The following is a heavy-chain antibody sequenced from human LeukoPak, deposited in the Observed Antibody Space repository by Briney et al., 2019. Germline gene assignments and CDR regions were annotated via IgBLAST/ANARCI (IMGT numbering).Heavy chain of an antibody. D-gene: IGHD1-1*01. CDR2: ISGGGGAT. J-gene: IGHJ3*02. V-gene: IGHV3-23*01. Sequence: PGRSLRLSCAASGFTFSSYGMHWVRQAPGKGLEWVSAISGGGGATFYADSVKGRFTISRDNSKNTLYLQMNGLRAEDTAVYYCAKDRRGNAPRGAFDIWGQGTMVTVSS. CDR1: GFTFSSYG. CDR3: AKDRRGNAPRGAFDI.